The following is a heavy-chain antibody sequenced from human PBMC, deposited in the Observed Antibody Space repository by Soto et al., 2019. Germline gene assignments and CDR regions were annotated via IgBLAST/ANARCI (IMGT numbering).Heavy chain of an antibody. Sequence: PSDTMWIASSVYGGSVRISGSYWGWIRKPPGKGLEWIGNSYYSGNTYYNPSLKSRVTISVDTSKNHFSLKLSSVTAADTAVYYCARNKDTSNWYLLPDNWAQRTLRTGSS. J-gene: IGHJ4*02. CDR1: GGSVRISGSY. V-gene: IGHV4-39*02. CDR2: SYYSGNT. CDR3: ARNKDTSNWYLLPDN. D-gene: IGHD6-13*01.